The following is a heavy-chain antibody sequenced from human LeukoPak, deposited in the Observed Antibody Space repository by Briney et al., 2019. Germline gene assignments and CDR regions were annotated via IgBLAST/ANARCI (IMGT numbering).Heavy chain of an antibody. CDR2: INWNGGNT. J-gene: IGHJ5*02. CDR3: ARTSDGNWFDP. D-gene: IGHD1-26*01. Sequence: PGGSLRLSCAASGFTFDDYGMSWVRQGPGKGLEWVSGINWNGGNTGYADSVKGRFTIFRDNAKNSLYLEMDSLRVEDPALYYCARTSDGNWFDPWGQGTLVTVSS. CDR1: GFTFDDYG. V-gene: IGHV3-20*04.